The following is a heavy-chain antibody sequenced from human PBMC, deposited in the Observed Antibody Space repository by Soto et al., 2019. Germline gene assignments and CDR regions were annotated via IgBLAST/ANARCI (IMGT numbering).Heavy chain of an antibody. Sequence: ASVKVSCKASGYTFTGYYMHWVRQAPGQGLEWMGWINPNSGGTNYAQKFQGWVTMTRDTSISTAYMELSRLRSDDTAVYYCARDNEGYCSSTSCYERGWFDPWGQGTLVTVSS. CDR3: ARDNEGYCSSTSCYERGWFDP. CDR1: GYTFTGYY. J-gene: IGHJ5*02. CDR2: INPNSGGT. V-gene: IGHV1-2*04. D-gene: IGHD2-2*01.